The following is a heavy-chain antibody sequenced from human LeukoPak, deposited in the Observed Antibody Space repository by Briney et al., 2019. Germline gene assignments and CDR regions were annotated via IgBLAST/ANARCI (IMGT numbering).Heavy chain of an antibody. V-gene: IGHV4-59*01. CDR2: IYYSGST. Sequence: PSETLSLTCTASGGSISSYYWSWIRQPPGKGLEWIGYIYYSGSTNYNPSLKSRVTISVDTSKNQFSLKLSSVTAADTAVYYCARVSYYDSSGYYDRSAYYYYYMDVWGKGTTVTVSS. CDR1: GGSISSYY. D-gene: IGHD3-22*01. CDR3: ARVSYYDSSGYYDRSAYYYYYMDV. J-gene: IGHJ6*03.